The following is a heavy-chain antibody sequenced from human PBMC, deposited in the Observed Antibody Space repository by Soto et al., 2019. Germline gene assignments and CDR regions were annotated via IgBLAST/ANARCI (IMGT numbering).Heavy chain of an antibody. CDR1: GYTFTSYA. V-gene: IGHV1-3*01. CDR2: INAGNGNT. D-gene: IGHD3-22*01. J-gene: IGHJ3*02. Sequence: ASVKVSCKASGYTFTSYAMHWVRQAPGQRLEWMGWINAGNGNTKYSQKFQGRVTITRDTSASTAYMELSSLRSEDTAVYYCARDSFGTMIVVARDAFDIWGQGTMVTVSS. CDR3: ARDSFGTMIVVARDAFDI.